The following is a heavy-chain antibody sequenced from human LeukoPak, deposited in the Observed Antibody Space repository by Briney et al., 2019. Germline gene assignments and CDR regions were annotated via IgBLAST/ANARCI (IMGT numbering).Heavy chain of an antibody. D-gene: IGHD6-19*01. V-gene: IGHV3-30*02. Sequence: QPGRSLRLSCAASGFTFSSYGMHWVRQAPGKGLEWVAFIRYDGSNKYYADSVKGRFTISRDNSKNTLYLQMNSLRAEDTAVYYCAKAGSSGWYWGLIDYWGRGTLVTVSS. CDR2: IRYDGSNK. CDR3: AKAGSSGWYWGLIDY. J-gene: IGHJ4*02. CDR1: GFTFSSYG.